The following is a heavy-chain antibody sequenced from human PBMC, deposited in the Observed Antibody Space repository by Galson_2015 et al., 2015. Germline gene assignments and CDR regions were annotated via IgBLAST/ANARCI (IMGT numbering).Heavy chain of an antibody. D-gene: IGHD3-16*01. V-gene: IGHV3-23*01. Sequence: SLRLSCAASGFTFSSYAMSRVRQAPGKGLEWVSAISGSGGSTYYADSVKGRFTISRDNSKNTLYLQMNSLRAEDTAVYYCAKSLMITFGGVVYFDYWGQGTLVTVSS. CDR1: GFTFSSYA. CDR3: AKSLMITFGGVVYFDY. J-gene: IGHJ4*02. CDR2: ISGSGGST.